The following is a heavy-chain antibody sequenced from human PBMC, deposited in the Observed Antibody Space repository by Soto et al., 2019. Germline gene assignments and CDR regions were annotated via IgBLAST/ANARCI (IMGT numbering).Heavy chain of an antibody. V-gene: IGHV1-8*01. D-gene: IGHD3-3*01. Sequence: ASVKVSCKASGYTFTSYDINWVRQATGQGLEWMGWMNPNSGNTGYAQKFQGRVTMTRNTSISTAYMELGSLRSEDTAGYYCARAYYDFWSGYHYYYYYYMDVWGKGTTVTVSS. CDR1: GYTFTSYD. CDR3: ARAYYDFWSGYHYYYYYYMDV. CDR2: MNPNSGNT. J-gene: IGHJ6*03.